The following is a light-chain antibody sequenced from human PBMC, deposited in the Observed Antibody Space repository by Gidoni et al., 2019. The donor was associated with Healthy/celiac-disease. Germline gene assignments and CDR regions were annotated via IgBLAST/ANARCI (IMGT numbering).Light chain of an antibody. CDR3: QYRSNWPLT. V-gene: IGKV3-11*01. Sequence: EMVWTQSPAPLSLSPGERAPLSCRASQSVSSDLAWCQQRPGQAPMLLIDDSSNRATGIPARFSGRASGTFSTLIISRLAPDVVAVYYCQYRSNWPLTFGQGTQVEIK. CDR2: DSS. J-gene: IGKJ1*01. CDR1: QSVSSD.